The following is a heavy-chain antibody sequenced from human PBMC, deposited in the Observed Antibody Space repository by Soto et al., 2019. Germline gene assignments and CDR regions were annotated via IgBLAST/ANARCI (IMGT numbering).Heavy chain of an antibody. CDR3: ARHLWRITIFGVVPLYFDY. J-gene: IGHJ4*02. Sequence: SETLSLTCTVSGGSISSSSYYWGWIRQPPGKGLEWIGSIYYSGSTYYNPSLKSRVTISVDTSKNQFSLKLSSVTAADTAVYYCARHLWRITIFGVVPLYFDYWGQGTLVTVLL. CDR2: IYYSGST. CDR1: GGSISSSSYY. V-gene: IGHV4-39*01. D-gene: IGHD3-3*01.